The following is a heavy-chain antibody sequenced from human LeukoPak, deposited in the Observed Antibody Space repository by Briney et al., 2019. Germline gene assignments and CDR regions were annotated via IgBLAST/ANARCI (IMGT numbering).Heavy chain of an antibody. J-gene: IGHJ4*02. D-gene: IGHD6-19*01. CDR2: IRYDGSNK. Sequence: GGSLRLSCAASGFTFSSYGMHWVRQAPGKGPEWVAFIRYDGSNKYYADSVKGRFTISRDNSKNTLYLQMNSLRAEDTAVYYCAKPAAGYSSGWYDGPYHFDYWGQGTLVTVSS. CDR1: GFTFSSYG. V-gene: IGHV3-30*02. CDR3: AKPAAGYSSGWYDGPYHFDY.